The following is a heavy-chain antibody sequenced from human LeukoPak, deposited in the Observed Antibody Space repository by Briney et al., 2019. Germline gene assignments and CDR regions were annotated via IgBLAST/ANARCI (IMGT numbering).Heavy chain of an antibody. J-gene: IGHJ3*02. CDR1: GGSISSGSYY. Sequence: SETLSLTCTVSGGSISSGSYYWSWIRQPAGKGLEWIGRIYTSGSTNYNPSLKSRVTISVDTSKNQFSLKLSSVTAADTAAYYCAGGYYDSSGYYPDAFDIWGQGSMVTVSS. D-gene: IGHD3-22*01. V-gene: IGHV4-61*02. CDR3: AGGYYDSSGYYPDAFDI. CDR2: IYTSGST.